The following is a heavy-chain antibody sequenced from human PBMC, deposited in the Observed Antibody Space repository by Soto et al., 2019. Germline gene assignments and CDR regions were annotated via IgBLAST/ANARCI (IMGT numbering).Heavy chain of an antibody. CDR3: ARGFYGSGSQYFDY. V-gene: IGHV3-20*01. Sequence: PGGSLRLSCAASGFTFDDYGMSWVRQAPGKGLEWVSGINWNGGSTGYADSVKGRFTISRDNAKNSLYLQMNSLRAEDTALYHCARGFYGSGSQYFDYWGQGTLVTVSS. CDR1: GFTFDDYG. D-gene: IGHD3-10*01. J-gene: IGHJ4*02. CDR2: INWNGGST.